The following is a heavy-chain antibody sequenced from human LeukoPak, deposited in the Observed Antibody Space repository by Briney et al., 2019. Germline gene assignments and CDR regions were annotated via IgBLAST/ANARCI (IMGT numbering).Heavy chain of an antibody. D-gene: IGHD3-22*01. CDR2: IYPGDSDT. CDR3: AVYYYDSSGYYPEGGYFDY. CDR1: GYSFTSYW. J-gene: IGHJ4*02. V-gene: IGHV5-51*01. Sequence: GESLKISCKGSGYSFTSYWIGWVRQMPGKGLKWMGIIYPGDSDTRYSPSFQGQVTISADKSISTAYLQWSSLKASDTAMYYCAVYYYDSSGYYPEGGYFDYWGQGTLVTVSS.